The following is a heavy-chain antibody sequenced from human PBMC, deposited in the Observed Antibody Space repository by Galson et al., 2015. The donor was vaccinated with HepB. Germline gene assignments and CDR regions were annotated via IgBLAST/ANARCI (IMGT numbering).Heavy chain of an antibody. CDR2: INSDGSST. CDR1: GFTFSSYW. Sequence: SLRLSCAASGFTFSSYWMHWVRQAPGKGLVWVSRINSDGSSTSYADSVKGRFTISRDNAKNTLYLQMNSLRAEDTAVYYCAMSTGIAALTFDYWGQGTLVTVSS. J-gene: IGHJ4*02. V-gene: IGHV3-74*01. CDR3: AMSTGIAALTFDY. D-gene: IGHD6-6*01.